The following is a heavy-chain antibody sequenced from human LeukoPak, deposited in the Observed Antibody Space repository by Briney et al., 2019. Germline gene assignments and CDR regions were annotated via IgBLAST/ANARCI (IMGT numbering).Heavy chain of an antibody. D-gene: IGHD5-18*01. V-gene: IGHV3-21*01. J-gene: IGHJ4*02. CDR2: ISSSSSYI. CDR3: ALLWYVDTAMGIDY. Sequence: GGSLRLSCAASGFTFSNAWMSWVRQAPGKGLEWVSSISSSSSYIYYADSVKGRFTISRDNAKNTLYLQMNSLRAEDTAVYYCALLWYVDTAMGIDYWGQGTLVTVSS. CDR1: GFTFSNAW.